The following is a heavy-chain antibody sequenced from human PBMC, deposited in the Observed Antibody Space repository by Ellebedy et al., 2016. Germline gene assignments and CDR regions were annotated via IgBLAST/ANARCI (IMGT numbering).Heavy chain of an antibody. D-gene: IGHD2-8*01. J-gene: IGHJ5*02. CDR3: ASGRTAAGVFNWFDP. V-gene: IGHV3-11*01. CDR1: GFTFSDYY. CDR2: ISSTGATI. Sequence: GESLKISCEASGFTFSDYYMSWIRQAPGKGLEWVSYISSTGATIFYADSVRGRFTISRDSAKNSLYLQMNSLRAEDTAVYYCASGRTAAGVFNWFDPWGQGTLVTVSS.